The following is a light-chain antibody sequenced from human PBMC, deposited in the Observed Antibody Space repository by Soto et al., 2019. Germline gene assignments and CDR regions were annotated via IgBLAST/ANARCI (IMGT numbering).Light chain of an antibody. J-gene: IGKJ4*01. CDR1: QSVSSY. V-gene: IGKV3-11*01. CDR2: DAS. Sequence: EIVLPQSPATLSLSPGERATLSCRASQSVSSYLAWYQQKPGQAPRLLIYDASNRATGIPARFSGSGSGTDFTLTISSLEPEEFAVYYCQQRSNWPKLTFGGGTKVEIK. CDR3: QQRSNWPKLT.